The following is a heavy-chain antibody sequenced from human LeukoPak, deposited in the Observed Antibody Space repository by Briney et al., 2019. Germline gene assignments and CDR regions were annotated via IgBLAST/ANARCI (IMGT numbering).Heavy chain of an antibody. J-gene: IGHJ6*02. CDR1: GYTFTSYD. CDR2: TNPNSGNT. D-gene: IGHD6-6*01. CDR3: ARGKGSSGYYYYYGMDV. Sequence: ASVKVSCKASGYTFTSYDINWVRQAPGQGLEWMGWTNPNSGNTGYAQKFQGRVTMTRNTSISTAYMELSSLRSEDTAVYYCARGKGSSGYYYYYGMDVWGQGTTVTVSS. V-gene: IGHV1-8*01.